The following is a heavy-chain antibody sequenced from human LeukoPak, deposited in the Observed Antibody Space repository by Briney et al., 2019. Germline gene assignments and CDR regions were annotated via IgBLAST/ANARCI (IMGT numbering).Heavy chain of an antibody. D-gene: IGHD6-13*01. CDR1: GFTFSSYS. Sequence: PGGSLRLSCAASGFTFSSYSMNWVRQAPGKGLEWVSSITRTSIYIYYADSLKGRFTISRDNAKSSLYLQMNSLRAEDTAVYYCARGPQSIVEGGIGRFDYWGQGILVTVSS. CDR2: ITRTSIYI. CDR3: ARGPQSIVEGGIGRFDY. J-gene: IGHJ4*02. V-gene: IGHV3-21*01.